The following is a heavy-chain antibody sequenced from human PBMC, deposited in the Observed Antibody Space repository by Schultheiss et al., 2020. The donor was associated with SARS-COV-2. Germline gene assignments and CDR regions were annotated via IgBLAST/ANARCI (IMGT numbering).Heavy chain of an antibody. J-gene: IGHJ6*02. Sequence: GESLKISCAASGFTFSSYWMHWVRQAPGKGLVWVSRINSDGSSTSYADSVKGRFTISRDNAKNTLYLQMNSLRAEDTAVYYCAREGWEYYDFWSGSYYYGMDVWGQGTTVTVSS. D-gene: IGHD3-3*01. CDR1: GFTFSSYW. CDR2: INSDGSST. V-gene: IGHV3-74*01. CDR3: AREGWEYYDFWSGSYYYGMDV.